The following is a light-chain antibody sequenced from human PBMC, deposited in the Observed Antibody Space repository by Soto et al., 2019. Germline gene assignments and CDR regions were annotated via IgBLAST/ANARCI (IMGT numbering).Light chain of an antibody. Sequence: EIVLTQAPGTLSLSPGERATLSCRASQSVSNNYLAWYQQTPGQATRLLIYGASNRAAGIPDRFSGSGSGTDFTLTISRLEPEDFAVYYCQQYGSSGTFGQGTKVDIK. CDR1: QSVSNNY. V-gene: IGKV3-20*01. CDR2: GAS. CDR3: QQYGSSGT. J-gene: IGKJ1*01.